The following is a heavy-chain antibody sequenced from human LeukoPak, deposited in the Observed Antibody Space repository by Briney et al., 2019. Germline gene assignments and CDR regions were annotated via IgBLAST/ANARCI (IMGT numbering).Heavy chain of an antibody. CDR1: GFTFSRYS. J-gene: IGHJ4*02. V-gene: IGHV3-48*01. CDR3: ARDNGDYDY. Sequence: GGSLRLSCAASGFTFSRYSMNWVRQAPGKGLEWVSYISSSSSTIYYADSVKGRFTISRDNAKNSLYLQMNSLRAEDTAVYYCARDNGDYDYWGQGTLVTVSS. CDR2: ISSSSSTI. D-gene: IGHD4-17*01.